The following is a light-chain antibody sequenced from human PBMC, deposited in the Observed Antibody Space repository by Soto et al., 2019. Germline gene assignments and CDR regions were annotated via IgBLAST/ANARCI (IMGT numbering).Light chain of an antibody. CDR1: ETVATN. CDR3: QHYNNWPPWT. CDR2: GAS. Sequence: VMTQSPATLSVSPGERATLSFWASETVATNLAWYQQKPGQAPRLLISGASTRAAGISDRFRGSGSGTEFTLTISTLQSEDFAIYYCQHYNNWPPWTFGQGTKVDIK. J-gene: IGKJ1*01. V-gene: IGKV3-15*01.